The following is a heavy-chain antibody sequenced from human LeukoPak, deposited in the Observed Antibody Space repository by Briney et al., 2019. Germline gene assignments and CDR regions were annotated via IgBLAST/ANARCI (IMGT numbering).Heavy chain of an antibody. CDR2: ISGSGGST. V-gene: IGHV3-23*01. CDR3: AKLSESYYYYYYMDV. D-gene: IGHD2/OR15-2a*01. Sequence: GGSLRLSCAASGFTFSSYAMSWVRQAPGKGLEWVSAISGSGGSTYYADSVKGRFTISRDNSKNTLYLQMNSLRAEDTAVYYCAKLSESYYYYYYMDVWGKGTTVTVSS. J-gene: IGHJ6*03. CDR1: GFTFSSYA.